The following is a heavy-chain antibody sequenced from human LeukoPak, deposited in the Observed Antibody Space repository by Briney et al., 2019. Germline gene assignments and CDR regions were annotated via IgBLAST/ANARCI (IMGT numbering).Heavy chain of an antibody. CDR3: ARVGHYYDSSGYYSFVDH. J-gene: IGHJ4*02. Sequence: PGRSLRLSCAASGFTFSSYAMHWVRQAPGKGLEWVAVISYDGSNKYYADSVKGRFTISRDNSKNTLYLRMNSLRAEDTAVYYCARVGHYYDSSGYYSFVDHWGQGTLVTVSS. D-gene: IGHD3-22*01. CDR1: GFTFSSYA. CDR2: ISYDGSNK. V-gene: IGHV3-30*04.